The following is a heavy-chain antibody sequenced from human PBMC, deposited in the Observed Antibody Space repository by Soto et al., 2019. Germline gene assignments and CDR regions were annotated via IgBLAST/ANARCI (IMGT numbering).Heavy chain of an antibody. V-gene: IGHV4-31*03. J-gene: IGHJ6*02. CDR2: IYYSGST. CDR1: GGSISSGGYY. CDR3: ARVVGYCSSTSCYWSAPHYYGMDV. Sequence: PSETLSLTCTVSGGSISSGGYYWSWIRQHPGKGLEWIGYIYYSGSTYYNPSLKSRVTISVDTSKNQFSLKLSSVTAADTAVYYCARVVGYCSSTSCYWSAPHYYGMDVWGQGTTVTVSS. D-gene: IGHD2-2*01.